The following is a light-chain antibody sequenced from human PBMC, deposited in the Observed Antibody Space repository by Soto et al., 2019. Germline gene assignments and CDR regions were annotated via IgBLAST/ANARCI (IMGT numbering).Light chain of an antibody. J-gene: IGKJ1*01. V-gene: IGKV1-5*03. CDR3: QQSYSTPRT. CDR1: QTISSW. Sequence: IRMTQSPSSLSASTGDRVTITCRASQTISSWLAWYQQKPGKAPKLLIYKASTLKSGVPSRFSGSGSGTDFTLTISSLQPEDFATYYCQQSYSTPRTFGQGTKVDIK. CDR2: KAS.